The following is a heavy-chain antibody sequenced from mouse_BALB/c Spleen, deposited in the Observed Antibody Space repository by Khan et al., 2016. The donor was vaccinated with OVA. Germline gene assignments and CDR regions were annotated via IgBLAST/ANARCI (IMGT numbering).Heavy chain of an antibody. Sequence: EVKLQESGPGLVKPSQSLSLTCTVTGYSITSDYAWNWIRQFPGNKLEWMGYISSTGGTSYNPSLKSRISITRDTSKNQFFLQLKSVTAEDTATYYCARSLYYSYGYALDCWGRGTIVTVSS. D-gene: IGHD2-14*01. CDR2: ISSTGGT. V-gene: IGHV3-2*02. CDR3: ARSLYYSYGYALDC. J-gene: IGHJ4*01. CDR1: GYSITSDYA.